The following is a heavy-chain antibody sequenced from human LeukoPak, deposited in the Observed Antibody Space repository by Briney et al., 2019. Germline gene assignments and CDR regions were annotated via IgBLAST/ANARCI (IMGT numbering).Heavy chain of an antibody. V-gene: IGHV3-30-3*01. CDR2: ISYDGSNK. CDR1: GFTFSSYA. Sequence: GGSLRLSCAASGFTFSSYAMHWVRQAPGKGLEWVAVISYDGSNKYYADSVKDRFTISRDNSKNTLYLQMNSLRAEDTAVYYCARSHGYNQIPPHYFDYWGQGTLVTVSS. J-gene: IGHJ4*02. CDR3: ARSHGYNQIPPHYFDY. D-gene: IGHD5-12*01.